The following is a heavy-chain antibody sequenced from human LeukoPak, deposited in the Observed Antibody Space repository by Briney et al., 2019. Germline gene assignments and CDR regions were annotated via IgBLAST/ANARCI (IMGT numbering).Heavy chain of an antibody. J-gene: IGHJ4*02. Sequence: GASVKVSCKASGYTFTSYGISWVRQAPGQGLEWMGWINPNSGGTNYAQKFQGRVTMTRDTSISTAYMELSRLRSDDTAVYYCARDRVGATRDWGQGTLVTVSS. V-gene: IGHV1-2*02. CDR3: ARDRVGATRD. D-gene: IGHD1-26*01. CDR2: INPNSGGT. CDR1: GYTFTSYG.